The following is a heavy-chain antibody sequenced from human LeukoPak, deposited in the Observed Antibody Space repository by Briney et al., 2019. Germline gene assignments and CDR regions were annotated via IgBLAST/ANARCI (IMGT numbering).Heavy chain of an antibody. CDR1: GFTFSSYA. Sequence: GGTLRLSCAASGFTFSSYAMSWVRRAPGKWLEWVSAISGSGDSTYYADSVKGRFSISRDDSKNTVHLQMNSLRAEDTAVYYCAKVDCGTSSCYKWGQGTLVTVSS. V-gene: IGHV3-23*01. D-gene: IGHD2-2*02. CDR3: AKVDCGTSSCYK. J-gene: IGHJ4*02. CDR2: ISGSGDST.